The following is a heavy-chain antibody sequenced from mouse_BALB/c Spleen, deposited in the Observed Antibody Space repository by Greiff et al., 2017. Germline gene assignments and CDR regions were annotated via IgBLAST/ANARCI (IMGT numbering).Heavy chain of an antibody. CDR1: GFSLTGYG. CDR2: IWGDGST. D-gene: IGHD4-1*01. CDR3: ARGLTGTSYAMDY. Sequence: VQLQESGPGLVAPSQSLSITCTVSGFSLTGYGVNWVRQPPGKGLEWLGMIWGDGSTDYNSALKSRLSISKDNSKSQVFLKMNSLQTDDTARYYCARGLTGTSYAMDYWGQGTSDTVSS. J-gene: IGHJ4*01. V-gene: IGHV2-6-7*02.